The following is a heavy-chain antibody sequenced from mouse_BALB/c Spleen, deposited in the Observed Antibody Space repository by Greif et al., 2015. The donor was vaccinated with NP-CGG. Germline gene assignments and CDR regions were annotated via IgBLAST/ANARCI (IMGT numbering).Heavy chain of an antibody. J-gene: IGHJ1*01. D-gene: IGHD2-14*01. CDR1: GFSLTSYG. V-gene: IGHV2-5-1*01. CDR3: AKRYDWYLDV. Sequence: VKLVESGPSLVQPSQSLSITCTASGFSLTSYGVHWVRQSPGKGLEWLGVIWRGGSTDYNAAFMSRLSITKDNSKSQVFFKMNSLQADDTAIYYCAKRYDWYLDVWGAGTTVTVSS. CDR2: IWRGGST.